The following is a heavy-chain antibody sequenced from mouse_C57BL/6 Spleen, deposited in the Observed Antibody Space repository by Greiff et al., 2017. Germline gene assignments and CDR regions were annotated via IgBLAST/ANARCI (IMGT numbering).Heavy chain of an antibody. CDR1: GYTFTDYY. V-gene: IGHV1-26*01. J-gene: IGHJ2*02. CDR2: INPNNGGT. D-gene: IGHD4-1*01. Sequence: VQLQQSGPELVKPGASVKISCKASGYTFTDYYMNWVKQSHGKSLEWIGDINPNNGGTSYNQKFKGKATLTVDKSSSTAYMELRSLPSEDSAVXYCATSTGTEGDFANGGQGPSLPDSS. CDR3: ATSTGTEGDFAN.